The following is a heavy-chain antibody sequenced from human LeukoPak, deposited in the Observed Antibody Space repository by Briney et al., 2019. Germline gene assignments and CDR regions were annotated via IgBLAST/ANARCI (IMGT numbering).Heavy chain of an antibody. V-gene: IGHV4-31*03. CDR2: IWYSGNT. D-gene: IGHD1-26*01. CDR3: AREGGHYSGTYSLGP. CDR1: GFSIRDGGYF. Sequence: SETLSLTCTVSGFSIRDGGYFWTWVRQLPGRGLEWIGYIWYSGNTFYNPSLKSRSTVSIDRSKNQFSLTLTSVTAADTAVYYCAREGGHYSGTYSLGPWGQGVLVSVSS. J-gene: IGHJ5*02.